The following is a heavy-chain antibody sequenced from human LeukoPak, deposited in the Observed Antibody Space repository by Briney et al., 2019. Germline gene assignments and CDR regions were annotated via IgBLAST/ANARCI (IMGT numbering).Heavy chain of an antibody. J-gene: IGHJ4*02. CDR3: ARLNYYDSGSYYFDF. Sequence: GSLRLSCAASGFTVSSNYMSWVRQAPGKGLEWIGGIYYSGSTHHNPSLKSRVTILVDTSKNQFSLKLSSVTAADTAVYYCARLNYYDSGSYYFDFWGQGTLVTVSS. CDR2: IYYSGST. CDR1: GFTVSSNY. V-gene: IGHV4-59*05. D-gene: IGHD3-10*01.